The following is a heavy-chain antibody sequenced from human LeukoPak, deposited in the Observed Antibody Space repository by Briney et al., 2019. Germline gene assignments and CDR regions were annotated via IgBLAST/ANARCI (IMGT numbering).Heavy chain of an antibody. Sequence: SETLSLTCTVSGGSISSYYWSWIRQPAGKGLEWIGRIYTSGSTNYNPSLKSRVTMSVDTSKNQFSLKLSSVTTADTAVYYCATARRFGEFHDYWGQGTLVTVSS. CDR1: GGSISSYY. V-gene: IGHV4-4*07. CDR2: IYTSGST. CDR3: ATARRFGEFHDY. D-gene: IGHD3-10*01. J-gene: IGHJ4*02.